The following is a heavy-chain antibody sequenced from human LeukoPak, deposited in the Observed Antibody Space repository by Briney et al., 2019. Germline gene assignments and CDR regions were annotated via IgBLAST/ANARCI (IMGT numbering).Heavy chain of an antibody. CDR2: IYYSGST. Sequence: SETLSLTCTVSGGSISSGDYYWSWIRQPPGKGLEWIGYIYYSGSTYYNPSLKSRVTISVDTSKNQFSLKLSSVTAADTAVYYCAREIVALRFIDYWGQGTLVTVSS. CDR1: GGSISSGDYY. J-gene: IGHJ4*02. V-gene: IGHV4-30-4*01. D-gene: IGHD3-3*01. CDR3: AREIVALRFIDY.